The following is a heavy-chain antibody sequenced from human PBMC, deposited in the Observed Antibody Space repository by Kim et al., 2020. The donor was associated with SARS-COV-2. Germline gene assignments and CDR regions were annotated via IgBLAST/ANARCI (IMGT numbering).Heavy chain of an antibody. J-gene: IGHJ3*02. Sequence: GGSLRLSCAASGFTFSSYEMNWVRQAPGKGLEWVSYISSSGSTEFYADSVKGRFTISRDNAKNSLYLQMNSLRAEDTAVYYCAREERIAIIVVVITSAFDIWGQGTMVTVSS. CDR2: ISSSGSTE. V-gene: IGHV3-48*03. D-gene: IGHD3-22*01. CDR3: AREERIAIIVVVITSAFDI. CDR1: GFTFSSYE.